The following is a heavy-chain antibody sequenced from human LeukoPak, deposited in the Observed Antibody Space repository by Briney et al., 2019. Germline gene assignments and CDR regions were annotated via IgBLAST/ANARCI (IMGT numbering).Heavy chain of an antibody. Sequence: GGSLRLSCAASGFTFSSHGMNWVRQAPGKGLEWVSGIIPSGHTTYYADSVRGRFTISRDNSRNTLYLQMNSLRAEDTAVYYCAKDEDSSSWHWAAFDIWGQGTMVTVSP. CDR1: GFTFSSHG. CDR2: IIPSGHTT. V-gene: IGHV3-23*01. J-gene: IGHJ3*02. CDR3: AKDEDSSSWHWAAFDI. D-gene: IGHD6-13*01.